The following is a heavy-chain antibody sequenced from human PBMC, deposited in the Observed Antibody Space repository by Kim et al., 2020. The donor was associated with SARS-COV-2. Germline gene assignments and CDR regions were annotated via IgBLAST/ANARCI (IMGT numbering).Heavy chain of an antibody. CDR3: ARGRRYCSSTSFYLKHYY. CDR2: IYYSGRT. J-gene: IGHJ6*01. CDR1: GGSISSYY. Sequence: SETLSLTCTVSGGSISSYYWSWIRQPPGKGLEWIGYIYYSGRTHYNPSLKSRGTISVDTSKNQFSLKLSSVTAADTAVYYCARGRRYCSSTSFYLKHYY. D-gene: IGHD2-2*01. V-gene: IGHV4-59*08.